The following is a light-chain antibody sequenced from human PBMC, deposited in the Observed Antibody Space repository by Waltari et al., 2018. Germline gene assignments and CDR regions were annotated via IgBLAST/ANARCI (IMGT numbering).Light chain of an antibody. J-gene: IGLJ2*01. CDR1: RRDLRGYTS. CDR3: SSYTSLTTLV. CDR2: KLS. Sequence: QSALTQPASVSGSPGQSLPIPCPATRRDLRGYTSASWYQPHPGKAPKLLIYKLSNRPSGVSDRFSGSKSGNTASLTISGLQAGDEAVYYCSSYTSLTTLVFGGGTKLTVL. V-gene: IGLV2-14*01.